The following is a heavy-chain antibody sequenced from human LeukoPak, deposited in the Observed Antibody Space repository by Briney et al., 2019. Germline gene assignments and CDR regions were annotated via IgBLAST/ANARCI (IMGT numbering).Heavy chain of an antibody. CDR1: GGSISSGSYY. J-gene: IGHJ3*02. D-gene: IGHD6-13*01. Sequence: SETLSLTCTVSGGSISSGSYYWSWIRQPAGKGLEWIGRIYTSGSTNYNPSLKSRVTISVDTSKNQFSLKLSSVTAADTAVYYCAREDMSAAANTGGFFDIWGQGTMVTVSS. V-gene: IGHV4-61*02. CDR3: AREDMSAAANTGGFFDI. CDR2: IYTSGST.